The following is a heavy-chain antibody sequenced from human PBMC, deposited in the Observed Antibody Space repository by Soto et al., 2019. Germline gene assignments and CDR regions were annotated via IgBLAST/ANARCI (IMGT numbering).Heavy chain of an antibody. J-gene: IGHJ4*02. D-gene: IGHD3-3*01. CDR1: GGSISSGGYS. CDR2: IYHSGST. Sequence: PSETLSLTCAVSGGSISSGGYSWSWIRQPPGKGLEWIGYIYHSGSTYYNPSLKSRVTISVDRSKNQFSLKLSSVTAADTAVYYCARASSTYYDFWSGLGHFDYWGQGTLVTVSS. CDR3: ARASSTYYDFWSGLGHFDY. V-gene: IGHV4-30-2*01.